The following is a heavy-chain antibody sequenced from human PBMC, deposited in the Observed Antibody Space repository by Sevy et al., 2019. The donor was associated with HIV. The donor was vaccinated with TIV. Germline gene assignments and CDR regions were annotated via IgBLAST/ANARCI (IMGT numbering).Heavy chain of an antibody. CDR1: GGSINSDH. CDR2: VYYTGGT. J-gene: IGHJ3*02. V-gene: IGHV4-59*08. CDR3: ARRNDFDN. Sequence: SETLSLTCTVSGGSINSDHWNWIRQPPGKGLDWIGHVYYTGGTNYKPSLKNRVTISVDRTKNQFSLKLTSVTAADTAVYYCARRNDFDNWGQGTMVTVS.